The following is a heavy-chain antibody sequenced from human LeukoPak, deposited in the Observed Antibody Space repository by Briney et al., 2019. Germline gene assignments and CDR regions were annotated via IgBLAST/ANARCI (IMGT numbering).Heavy chain of an antibody. CDR1: GDSISTYH. CDR3: ARDKRHSYGRYFDP. Sequence: SETLSLTCSVSGDSISTYHWNWIRKPPGKGLEWIGYMQSTGISKYNPSLKSRVNIFVDTSKNQFVLNLRSVTAADTAVYYCARDKRHSYGRYFDPWGQGMLVTVSS. V-gene: IGHV4-59*01. D-gene: IGHD5-18*01. CDR2: MQSTGIS. J-gene: IGHJ4*02.